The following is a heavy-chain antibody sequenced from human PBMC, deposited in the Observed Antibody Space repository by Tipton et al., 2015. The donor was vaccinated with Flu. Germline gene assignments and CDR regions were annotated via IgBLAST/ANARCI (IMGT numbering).Heavy chain of an antibody. D-gene: IGHD3-22*01. V-gene: IGHV4-31*03. Sequence: TLSLTCTVSGGSVSSGGRYWSWIRQHPGKGLEWIGYIHYSGSTYYNPSLKSRVTISVDTSKNQFSLKLSSVTVADTAVYYCARRLVDTSGYCYDDYWGQGILVTVSA. CDR2: IHYSGST. CDR3: ARRLVDTSGYCYDDY. CDR1: GGSVSSGGRY. J-gene: IGHJ4*02.